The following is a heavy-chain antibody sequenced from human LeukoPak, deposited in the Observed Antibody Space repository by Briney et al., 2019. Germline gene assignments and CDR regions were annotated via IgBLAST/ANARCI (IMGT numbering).Heavy chain of an antibody. D-gene: IGHD4-17*01. CDR3: ARTDLTTVTTDSHDY. J-gene: IGHJ4*02. Sequence: GGSLRLSCAASGFTFSSYNMNWVRQAAGKGLEWVSSISSSSSYIYYADSVKGRFTISRDNAKNSLYLQMNSLRAEDTAVYYCARTDLTTVTTDSHDYWGQGTLVTVSS. CDR1: GFTFSSYN. V-gene: IGHV3-21*01. CDR2: ISSSSSYI.